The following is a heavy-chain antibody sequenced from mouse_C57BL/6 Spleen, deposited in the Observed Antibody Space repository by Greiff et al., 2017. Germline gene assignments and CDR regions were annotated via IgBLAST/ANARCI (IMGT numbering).Heavy chain of an antibody. Sequence: VKLVESGPGLVQPSQRLSITCTVSGFSFTSYGVHWVRPSPGKGLEWLGVIWSGGSTDYNAAFMSRLSITKDKSKSQVFFKMNSLQADDTAISYCAAHYYGSSHYAMDYWGQGTSVTVSS. J-gene: IGHJ4*01. CDR2: IWSGGST. CDR1: GFSFTSYG. V-gene: IGHV2-5*01. D-gene: IGHD1-1*01. CDR3: AAHYYGSSHYAMDY.